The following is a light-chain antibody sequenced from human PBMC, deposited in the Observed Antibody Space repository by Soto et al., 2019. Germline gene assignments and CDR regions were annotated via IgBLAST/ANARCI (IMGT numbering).Light chain of an antibody. CDR1: SSNIGAGYD. CDR3: LSFDSSLSVV. J-gene: IGLJ2*01. CDR2: GNT. Sequence: QSVLTQPTSVSGAPGQRVTISCTGSSSNIGAGYDVHWYQQLPGRAPKLLIYGNTNRPSGVPDRFSGSKSGTSAFLAITGLQAEDEADYYCLSFDSSLSVVFGGGTQLTVL. V-gene: IGLV1-40*01.